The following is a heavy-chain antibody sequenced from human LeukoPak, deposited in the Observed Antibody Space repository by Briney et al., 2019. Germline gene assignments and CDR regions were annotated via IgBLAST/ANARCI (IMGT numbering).Heavy chain of an antibody. Sequence: VASVKVSCKASGYTFTSYGISWVRQAPGQGLEWMGWISAYNGNTNYAQKLQGRVTMTTDTSTSTAYMELRSLRSDDTAVYYCASGNETPDYYYYYYMDVWGKGTTVTVSS. CDR2: ISAYNGNT. D-gene: IGHD1-1*01. J-gene: IGHJ6*03. V-gene: IGHV1-18*01. CDR3: ASGNETPDYYYYYYMDV. CDR1: GYTFTSYG.